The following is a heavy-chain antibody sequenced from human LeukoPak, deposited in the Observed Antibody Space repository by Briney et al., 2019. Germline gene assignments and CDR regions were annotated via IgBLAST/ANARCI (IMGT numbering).Heavy chain of an antibody. CDR2: ISGSGGST. Sequence: GGSLRLCCAASGFTFSSYAMSWDRQAPGKGLEWVSAISGSGGSTYYADSVKGRFTISRDNSKNTLYLQMNSLRAEDTAVYYCAKGSGYSGYDFLDYWGQGTLVTVSS. CDR3: AKGSGYSGYDFLDY. J-gene: IGHJ4*02. V-gene: IGHV3-23*01. CDR1: GFTFSSYA. D-gene: IGHD5-12*01.